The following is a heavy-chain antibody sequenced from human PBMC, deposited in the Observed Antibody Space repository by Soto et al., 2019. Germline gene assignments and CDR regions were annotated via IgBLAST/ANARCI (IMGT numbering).Heavy chain of an antibody. CDR2: ISYDGSNK. V-gene: IGHV3-30*18. D-gene: IGHD3-22*01. Sequence: QVQLVESGGGVVQPGRSLRLSCAASGFTFSSYGMHWVRQAPGKGLEWVAVISYDGSNKYYADSVKGRFTISRDNSKNTLYLQMNSLRAEDTAVYYCAKAPSRITTIVVVTLPDYWGQGTLVTVSS. CDR3: AKAPSRITTIVVVTLPDY. CDR1: GFTFSSYG. J-gene: IGHJ4*02.